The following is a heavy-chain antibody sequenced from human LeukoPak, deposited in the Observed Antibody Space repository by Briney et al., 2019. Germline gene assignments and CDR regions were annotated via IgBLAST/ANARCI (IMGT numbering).Heavy chain of an antibody. J-gene: IGHJ4*02. Sequence: SVKVSCKASGGTFSSYAISWVRQAPGQGLEWMGGIIPIFGTANYAQKFQGRVTITADESTSTAYMELSSLRSEDTAVYYCASTRWLQPPLWNWGRGTLVTVSS. CDR3: ASTRWLQPPLWN. CDR2: IIPIFGTA. CDR1: GGTFSSYA. D-gene: IGHD5-24*01. V-gene: IGHV1-69*13.